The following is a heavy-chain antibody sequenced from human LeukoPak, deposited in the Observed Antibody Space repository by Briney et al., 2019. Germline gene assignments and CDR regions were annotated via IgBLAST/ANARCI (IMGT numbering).Heavy chain of an antibody. Sequence: PGGSLRLSCAASGFTFSIYAMTWVRRAPGKGLEWISTITSGGGTTYSAGSVKGRFTISRDNSKNTLYLQMNSLRAEDTAVYYCAEGRGQLYNFDYWGQGALVTVSS. CDR1: GFTFSIYA. CDR2: ITSGGGTT. D-gene: IGHD1-1*01. V-gene: IGHV3-23*01. J-gene: IGHJ4*02. CDR3: AEGRGQLYNFDY.